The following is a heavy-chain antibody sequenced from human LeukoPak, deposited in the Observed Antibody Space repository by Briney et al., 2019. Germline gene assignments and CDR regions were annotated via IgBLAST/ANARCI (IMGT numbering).Heavy chain of an antibody. CDR2: ISSSGSYI. J-gene: IGHJ5*02. V-gene: IGHV3-21*01. CDR3: VRIAVAVDWFDP. Sequence: GGSLSLSCAASGFTFSSYSRNWVRPAPGKGLEWGSSISSSGSYIYDADSVRGRFTISRDNAKNSLYLQMNSLRAEDTAVYYCVRIAVAVDWFDPWGQGTLVTVSS. CDR1: GFTFSSYS. D-gene: IGHD6-19*01.